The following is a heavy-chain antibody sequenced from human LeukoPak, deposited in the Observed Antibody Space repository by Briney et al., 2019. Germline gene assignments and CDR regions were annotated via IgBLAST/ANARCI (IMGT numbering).Heavy chain of an antibody. CDR3: ARGGTDLWSGYYGMDV. D-gene: IGHD3-3*01. Sequence: QPGGSLRLSCAASGFTFSSYWMSWVRQAPGKGLEWVANINQDGSEKYYVDSVKGRFTISRDNAKNSLYLQMNSLRAEDTAVYYCARGGTDLWSGYYGMDVWGQGTTVTVSS. CDR1: GFTFSSYW. J-gene: IGHJ6*02. CDR2: INQDGSEK. V-gene: IGHV3-7*01.